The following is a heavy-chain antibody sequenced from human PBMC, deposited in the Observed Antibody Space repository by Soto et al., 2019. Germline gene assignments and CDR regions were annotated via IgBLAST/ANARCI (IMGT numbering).Heavy chain of an antibody. V-gene: IGHV3-21*01. D-gene: IGHD3-9*01. J-gene: IGHJ6*02. CDR3: ARDPVLRYFDNPTLGAEYYYYGMDV. Sequence: GGSLRLSCAASGSTFSSYSMNWVRQAPGKGLEWVSSISSSSSYIYYADSVKGRFTISRDNAKNSLYLQMNSLRAEDTAVYYCARDPVLRYFDNPTLGAEYYYYGMDVWGQGTTVTVSS. CDR1: GSTFSSYS. CDR2: ISSSSSYI.